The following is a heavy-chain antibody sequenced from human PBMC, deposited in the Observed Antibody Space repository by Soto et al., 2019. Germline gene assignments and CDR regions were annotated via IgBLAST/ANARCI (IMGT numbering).Heavy chain of an antibody. CDR2: INHSGST. J-gene: IGHJ6*02. CDR1: GGSFSGYY. V-gene: IGHV4-34*01. D-gene: IGHD3-3*01. Sequence: PSETLSLTCAVYGGSFSGYYWSWIRQPPGKGLEWIGEINHSGSTNYNPSLKSRVTISVDTSKNQFSLKLSSVTAADTAVYYCARRFLDRYGMDVWGQGTTVTVSS. CDR3: ARRFLDRYGMDV.